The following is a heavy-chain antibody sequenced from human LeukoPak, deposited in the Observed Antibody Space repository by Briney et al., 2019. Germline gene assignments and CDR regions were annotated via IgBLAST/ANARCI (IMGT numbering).Heavy chain of an antibody. CDR1: GGSFSGYY. V-gene: IGHV4-34*01. Sequence: PSETLSLTCAVYGGSFSGYYWSWIRQPPGKGLEWIGEINHSGSTNYNPSIMSRVTISVDTSKNQFSLKLSSVTAADTAVDYCARAAYCSGGSCDYNYYGMDVWGKGTTVTVSS. CDR2: INHSGST. CDR3: ARAAYCSGGSCDYNYYGMDV. D-gene: IGHD2-15*01. J-gene: IGHJ6*04.